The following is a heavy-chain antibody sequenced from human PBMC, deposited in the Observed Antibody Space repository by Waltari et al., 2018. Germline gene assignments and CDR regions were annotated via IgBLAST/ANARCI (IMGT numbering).Heavy chain of an antibody. J-gene: IGHJ4*02. CDR3: VRHGFWNFDF. V-gene: IGHV3-7*01. CDR1: GFTFSGIW. Sequence: EVQLVESGGGLVQPGGSLRPSCAGSGFTFSGIWMAWVRQAPGKGLEWVANIKEDGSKKNYVDSVEGRFTISRDNAKNSLYLQMNSLRAEDTALYYCVRHGFWNFDFWGQGTLVTVSS. D-gene: IGHD3-3*01. CDR2: IKEDGSKK.